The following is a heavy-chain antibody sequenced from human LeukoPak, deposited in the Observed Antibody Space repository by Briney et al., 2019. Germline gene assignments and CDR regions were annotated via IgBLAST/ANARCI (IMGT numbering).Heavy chain of an antibody. CDR1: GFTFSSYS. CDR2: ISSSSSYI. Sequence: GGSLRLSCAASGFTFSSYSMNWVRQAPGKGLEWVSSISSSSSYIYYADSVKGRFTISRDNAKNSLYLQMNSLRAEDTAVYYCARERFSSGYSYGFDYWGQGTLVTVSS. CDR3: ARERFSSGYSYGFDY. V-gene: IGHV3-21*01. D-gene: IGHD3-22*01. J-gene: IGHJ4*02.